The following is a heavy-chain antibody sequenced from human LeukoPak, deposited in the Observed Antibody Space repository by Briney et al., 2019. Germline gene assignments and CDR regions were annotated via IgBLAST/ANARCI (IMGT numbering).Heavy chain of an antibody. CDR2: IYHSGST. CDR3: ARTMVRGVIGTGY. Sequence: HSETLSLTCTVSGYSISSGYYWGWIRQPPGKGLEWIGSIYHSGSTYYNPSLKSRVTMSVDTSKNQFSLKLSSVTAADTAVYYCARTMVRGVIGTGYWGQGTLVTVSS. V-gene: IGHV4-38-2*02. CDR1: GYSISSGYY. J-gene: IGHJ4*02. D-gene: IGHD3-10*01.